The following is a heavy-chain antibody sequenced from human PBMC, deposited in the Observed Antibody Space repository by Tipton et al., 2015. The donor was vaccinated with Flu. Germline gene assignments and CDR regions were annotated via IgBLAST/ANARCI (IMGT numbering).Heavy chain of an antibody. CDR2: ISSSGSTI. CDR1: GFTFSSYE. CDR3: ARDLVRARGSILNYYSYGMDV. Sequence: SLRLSCAASGFTFSSYEMNWVRQAPGKGLEWVSYISSSGSTIYYADSVKGRFTISRDNAKNSLYLQMNSLRAEDTAVYYCARDLVRARGSILNYYSYGMDVWGQGTTVTVSS. J-gene: IGHJ6*02. V-gene: IGHV3-48*03. D-gene: IGHD3-9*01.